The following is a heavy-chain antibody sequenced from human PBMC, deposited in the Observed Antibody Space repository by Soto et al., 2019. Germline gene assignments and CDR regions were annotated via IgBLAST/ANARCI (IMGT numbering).Heavy chain of an antibody. D-gene: IGHD2-15*01. CDR1: GGSISSGGYY. CDR2: IYYSGST. V-gene: IGHV4-31*03. CDR3: ARGSKKIVVVVAATSDWFDP. Sequence: PSETLSLTCTVSGGSISSGGYYWSWIRQHPGKGLEWTGYIYYSGSTYYNPSLKSRVTISVDTSKNQFSLKLSSVTAADTAVYYCARGSKKIVVVVAATSDWFDPWGQGTLVTVSS. J-gene: IGHJ5*02.